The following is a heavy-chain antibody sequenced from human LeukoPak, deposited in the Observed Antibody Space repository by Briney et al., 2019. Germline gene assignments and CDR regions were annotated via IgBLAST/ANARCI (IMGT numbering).Heavy chain of an antibody. J-gene: IGHJ4*02. CDR3: NYDSSGRALYYFDY. CDR2: ISGSGGST. D-gene: IGHD3-22*01. V-gene: IGHV3-23*01. Sequence: PGGSLRLSXAASGFTFGSYAMSWVRQAPGKGLEWVSAISGSGGSTYYADSVKGRFTISRDNSKNTLYLQMNSLRAEDTAVYYCNYDSSGRALYYFDYWGQGTLVTVSS. CDR1: GFTFGSYA.